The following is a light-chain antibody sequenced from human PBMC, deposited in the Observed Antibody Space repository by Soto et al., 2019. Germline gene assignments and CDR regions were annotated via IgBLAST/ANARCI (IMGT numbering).Light chain of an antibody. CDR2: GAS. J-gene: IGKJ1*01. Sequence: IVMKQSPATLSVSKGERATLSCRASQSVSSNLAWYQQKPGQAPRLLIYGASTRATGIPARFSGSGSGTEFTLTISSLQSEDFAVYYCQQYNNWPRTFGQGTKVDI. CDR1: QSVSSN. V-gene: IGKV3-15*01. CDR3: QQYNNWPRT.